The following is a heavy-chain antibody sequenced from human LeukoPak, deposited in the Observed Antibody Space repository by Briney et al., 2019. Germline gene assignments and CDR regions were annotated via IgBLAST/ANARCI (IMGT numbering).Heavy chain of an antibody. CDR3: VTLPPGIAAAGTSWFDP. CDR1: GFTFSSYV. J-gene: IGHJ5*02. V-gene: IGHV1-24*01. Sequence: GGSLRLSCAASGFTFSSYVMHWVRQAPGKGLEWMGGFDPEDGETIYAQKFQGRVTMTEDTSTDTAYMELSSLRSEDTAVYYCVTLPPGIAAAGTSWFDPWGQGTLVTVSS. D-gene: IGHD6-13*01. CDR2: FDPEDGET.